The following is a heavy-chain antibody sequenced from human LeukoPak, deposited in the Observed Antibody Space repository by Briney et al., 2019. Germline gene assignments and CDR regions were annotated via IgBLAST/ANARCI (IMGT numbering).Heavy chain of an antibody. J-gene: IGHJ4*02. D-gene: IGHD5-12*01. CDR2: ISYSGAS. V-gene: IGHV4-39*01. CDR1: GVSINTGGDY. Sequence: PSETLSLTCTVSGVSINTGGDYWGWIRQTPGKGLEWIASISYSGASFYNPSLKSRVTIARDTSKNQFSLRLTSVSAADTAVYYCERQYSKWGKGTLLTVAS. CDR3: ERQYSK.